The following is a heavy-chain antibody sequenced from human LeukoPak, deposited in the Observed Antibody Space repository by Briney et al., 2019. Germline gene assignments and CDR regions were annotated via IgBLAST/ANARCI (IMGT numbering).Heavy chain of an antibody. V-gene: IGHV3-33*01. J-gene: IGHJ6*02. Sequence: GGSLRLSCAASGFSFDTYAMHWVRQAPGQGLEWVALIWHDGSHKFYSNSVRGQFTISRDNSKNTVYLQMNNLRPDDTAVYYCARGVRIVGARGYYYYYGMDVWGQGTTVTVSS. CDR1: GFSFDTYA. CDR3: ARGVRIVGARGYYYYYGMDV. CDR2: IWHDGSHK. D-gene: IGHD1-26*01.